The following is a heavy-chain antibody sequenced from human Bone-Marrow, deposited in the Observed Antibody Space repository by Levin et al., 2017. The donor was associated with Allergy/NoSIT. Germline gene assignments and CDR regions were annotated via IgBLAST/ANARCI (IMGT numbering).Heavy chain of an antibody. J-gene: IGHJ4*02. Sequence: SQTLSLTCTVSGASIKSEGYYWTWIRQDPGKGLEWLGYIYRNGNTFYNPALKGRLVISVDTSKNQFSLNLSSVTVADTAVYYCARALRDAFWSASPKCYYDHWGQGIRVTVSS. D-gene: IGHD3-3*01. CDR1: GASIKSEGYY. CDR3: ARALRDAFWSASPKCYYDH. V-gene: IGHV4-31*03. CDR2: IYRNGNT.